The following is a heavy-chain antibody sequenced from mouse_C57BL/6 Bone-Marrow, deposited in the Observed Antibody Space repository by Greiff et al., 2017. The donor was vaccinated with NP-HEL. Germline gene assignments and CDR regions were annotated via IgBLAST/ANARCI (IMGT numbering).Heavy chain of an antibody. V-gene: IGHV6-3*01. CDR2: IRLKSDNYAT. J-gene: IGHJ4*01. D-gene: IGHD2-5*01. CDR1: GFTFSNYW. Sequence: EVQLVESGGGLVQPGGSMKLSCVASGFTFSNYWMNWVRQSPEKGLEWVAQIRLKSDNYATHYAESVKGRFTISRDDSKSSVYLQMNNLRAEDTGIYYCTSYYSNYYAMDYWGQGTSVTVSS. CDR3: TSYYSNYYAMDY.